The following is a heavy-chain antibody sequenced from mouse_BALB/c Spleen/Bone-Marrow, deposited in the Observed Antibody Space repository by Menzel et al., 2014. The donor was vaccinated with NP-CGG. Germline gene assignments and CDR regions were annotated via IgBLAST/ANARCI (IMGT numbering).Heavy chain of an antibody. V-gene: IGHV1-80*01. CDR2: IYPGDGET. D-gene: IGHD2-10*02. Sequence: QVQLQQSGAELVRPGSSVKISCKASGSPFSSYWMSWVKQRPGQGLEWIGQIYPGDGETNYNGKFKGNATLTADKSSSTAYMQLISLTSEDSAVYFCARKYGDYWGQGTTLTVSS. CDR3: ARKYGDY. CDR1: GSPFSSYW. J-gene: IGHJ2*01.